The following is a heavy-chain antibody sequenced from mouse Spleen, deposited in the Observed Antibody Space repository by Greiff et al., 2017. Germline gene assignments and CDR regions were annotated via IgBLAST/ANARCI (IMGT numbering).Heavy chain of an antibody. D-gene: IGHD2-4*01. CDR3: AKDYEAYFDY. CDR2: IWRAGST. Sequence: VQLQQSGPSLVQHSHSLSITCTVSDFSLPSYSVHWVRQSPGTGVEWLGVIWRAGSTDYNAAFMSRLSITKDTSTLQVLFEMNSLQADDTAIYYCAKDYEAYFDYWSQRTTLTV. V-gene: IGHV2-5-1*01. CDR1: DFSLPSYS. J-gene: IGHJ2*01.